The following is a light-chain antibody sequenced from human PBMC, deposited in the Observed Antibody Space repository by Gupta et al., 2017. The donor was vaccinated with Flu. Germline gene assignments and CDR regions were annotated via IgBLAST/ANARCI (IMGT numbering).Light chain of an antibody. CDR2: GAS. J-gene: IGKJ2*01. CDR3: LQDGISVYT. V-gene: IGKV3-20*01. CDR1: QSVNNNL. Sequence: GTLSLSPGERATHSCRVSQSVNNNLLTWYQQKPGQAPRLLIYGASSRATGIPDRFSGSGSGTDFTLTIRRLEPEDFAVYYCLQDGISVYTFGPRTKLEIK.